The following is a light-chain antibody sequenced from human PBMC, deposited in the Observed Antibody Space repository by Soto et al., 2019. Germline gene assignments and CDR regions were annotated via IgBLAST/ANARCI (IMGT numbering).Light chain of an antibody. V-gene: IGLV4-69*02. CDR3: QDRAPGIGV. CDR1: SGHNIYA. J-gene: IGLJ1*01. CDR2: VNSDGSH. Sequence: QPVLTQSPSASASLGPSVKLTCTLSSGHNIYAIVWHQQQPEKGPRYLLKVNSDGSHTKGDGIPGRFSGSSSGAELYLTIPRPQAEDDSDYYCQDRAPGIGVFGTGTQVTVL.